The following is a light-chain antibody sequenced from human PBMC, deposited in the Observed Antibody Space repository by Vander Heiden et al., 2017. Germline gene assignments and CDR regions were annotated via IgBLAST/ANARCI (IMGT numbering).Light chain of an antibody. Sequence: DIVMTQSPATLSVSPGERTTLSCTASQSVSSNLAGCQQKPGQAPRHIINGASTRATGSPARCSGSGSGTEVTLTISSLQSEDFAVYYCQQYNNWPPSTFGQGTRLEIK. J-gene: IGKJ5*01. V-gene: IGKV3-15*01. CDR3: QQYNNWPPST. CDR1: QSVSSN. CDR2: GAS.